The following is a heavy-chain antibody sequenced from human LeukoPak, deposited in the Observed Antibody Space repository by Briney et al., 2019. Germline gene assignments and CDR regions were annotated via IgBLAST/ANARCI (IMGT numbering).Heavy chain of an antibody. CDR3: ARGRGVVGTSTPDY. V-gene: IGHV3-23*01. CDR1: GFTFGPYA. Sequence: GGSLRLSCAASGFTFGPYAMSWVRQAPERGLEWVSSITNNGDNTYYADSVKGRFTISRDNSKNTLYLQMNNLRAEDTAIFYCARGRGVVGTSTPDYWGQGTLVTVSS. J-gene: IGHJ4*02. D-gene: IGHD1-26*01. CDR2: ITNNGDNT.